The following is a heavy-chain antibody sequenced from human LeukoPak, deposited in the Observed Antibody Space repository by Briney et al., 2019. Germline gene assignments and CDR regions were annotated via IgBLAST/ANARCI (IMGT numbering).Heavy chain of an antibody. CDR2: IYYSGST. CDR3: ARAGGITMVRGAFFDY. Sequence: SETLSLTCTVSGASMSTYYWSWIRQPPGKGLEWIGYIYYSGSTNYNPSLKSRVTISVDTSKNQFSLKLSSVTAADTAVYYCARAGGITMVRGAFFDYWGQGTLVTVSS. J-gene: IGHJ4*02. CDR1: GASMSTYY. D-gene: IGHD3-10*01. V-gene: IGHV4-59*01.